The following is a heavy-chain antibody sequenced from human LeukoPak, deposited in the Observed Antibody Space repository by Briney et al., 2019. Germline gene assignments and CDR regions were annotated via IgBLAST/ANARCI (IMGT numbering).Heavy chain of an antibody. CDR1: GFTFSNYA. V-gene: IGHV3-30*07. CDR2: ISSGGTYE. J-gene: IGHJ5*02. CDR3: ARETVVTILGGYNWFDP. D-gene: IGHD4-23*01. Sequence: GKSLRLSCAASGFTFSNYAMHWVRQAPGKGLEWVSLISSGGTYEYYADSVKGRFTISRDNAKNTLYLQMNSLRAEDTAVYYCARETVVTILGGYNWFDPWGQGTLVTVSS.